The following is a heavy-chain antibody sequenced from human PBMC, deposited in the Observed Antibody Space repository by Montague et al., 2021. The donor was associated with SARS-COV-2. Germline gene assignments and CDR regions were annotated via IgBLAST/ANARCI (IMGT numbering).Heavy chain of an antibody. J-gene: IGHJ3*01. D-gene: IGHD3-3*01. CDR1: GGSFGGYS. V-gene: IGHV4-34*01. CDR2: INHSGST. CDR3: ARGRRIPTFGVVSGRDAFDF. Sequence: SETLSLTCAVYGGSFGGYSWNWIRQPPGKGLEWIGEINHSGSTDYNPSLKSRVTISVDTSKNQFSLKLSSVTAADTAVYYCARGRRIPTFGVVSGRDAFDFWGQGTMVTVSS.